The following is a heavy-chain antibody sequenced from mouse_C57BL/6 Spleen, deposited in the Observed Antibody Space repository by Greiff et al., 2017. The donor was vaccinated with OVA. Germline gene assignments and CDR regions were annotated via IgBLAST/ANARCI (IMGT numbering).Heavy chain of an antibody. D-gene: IGHD1-3*01. V-gene: IGHV1-52*01. CDR3: ARSESGGAGWYFDV. CDR2: IDPSDSET. CDR1: GYTFTSYW. Sequence: QVQLQQPGAELVRPGSSVKLSCKASGYTFTSYWMHWVKQRPIQGLEWIGNIDPSDSETHYNQKFKDKATLTVDKSSSTAYMQLSSLTSEDSAVYYCARSESGGAGWYFDVWGTGTTVTVSA. J-gene: IGHJ1*03.